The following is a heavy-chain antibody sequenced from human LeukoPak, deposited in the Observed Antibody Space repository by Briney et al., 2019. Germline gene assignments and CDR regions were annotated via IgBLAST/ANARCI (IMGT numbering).Heavy chain of an antibody. D-gene: IGHD2-2*01. CDR3: ARVGTTSWYY. V-gene: IGHV3-7*01. Sequence: GGSLRLSCVASGFTFSGFSMTWVRQAPGKGLEWVANIKHDGTEKYYVDSVKGRFTISRDNAQSSLFLQMSSLRTEDTAVYYCARVGTTSWYYWGQGTLVTVSS. CDR2: IKHDGTEK. J-gene: IGHJ4*02. CDR1: GFTFSGFS.